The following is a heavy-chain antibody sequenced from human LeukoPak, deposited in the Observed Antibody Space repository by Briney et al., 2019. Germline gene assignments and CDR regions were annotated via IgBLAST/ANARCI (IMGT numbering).Heavy chain of an antibody. Sequence: SETLSLTCTVSGGSISSSSYYWGWIRQPPGKGLEWIGSIYYSGSTYYNPSLKSRVTISVDTSKNQFPLKLSSVTAADTAVYYCARHSYSSGWYSDYWGQGTLVTVSS. J-gene: IGHJ4*02. V-gene: IGHV4-39*01. CDR2: IYYSGST. CDR3: ARHSYSSGWYSDY. D-gene: IGHD6-19*01. CDR1: GGSISSSSYY.